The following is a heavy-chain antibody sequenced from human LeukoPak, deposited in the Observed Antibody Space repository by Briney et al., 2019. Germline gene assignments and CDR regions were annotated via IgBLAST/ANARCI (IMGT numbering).Heavy chain of an antibody. J-gene: IGHJ4*02. D-gene: IGHD2-8*01. CDR3: ARFKWSWFFDY. V-gene: IGHV4-61*05. Sequence: SETLSLTCTVSGGSISSSRYYWAWIRQPPGKGLEWIGYIYYSGSTNYNPSLKSRVTISVDTSKNQFSLKLSSVTAEDTAVYYCARFKWSWFFDYWGQGTLVTVSS. CDR2: IYYSGST. CDR1: GGSISSSRYY.